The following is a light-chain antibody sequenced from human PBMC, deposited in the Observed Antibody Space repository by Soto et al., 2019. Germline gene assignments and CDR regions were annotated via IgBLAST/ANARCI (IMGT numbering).Light chain of an antibody. CDR1: SSDVGGYNY. V-gene: IGLV2-14*01. CDR2: DVS. Sequence: QSALTQPASVSGSPGQSITISCTGTSSDVGGYNYVSWYQQHPGKVPKLMIYDVSNRPSGVCNRFSGSKSGNTASLTISGLQPVDEAAYCCSSCTSSSTPYVFRTGTKLTVL. J-gene: IGLJ1*01. CDR3: SSCTSSSTPYV.